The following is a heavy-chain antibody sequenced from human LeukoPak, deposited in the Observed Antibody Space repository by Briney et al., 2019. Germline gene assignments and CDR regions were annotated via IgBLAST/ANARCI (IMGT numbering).Heavy chain of an antibody. V-gene: IGHV3-48*02. D-gene: IGHD5-12*01. J-gene: IGHJ4*02. CDR3: ARDRGGYEFFDY. CDR1: GFTFSNYS. CDR2: IITISGSI. Sequence: GGTLRLSCAASGFTFSNYSMNWVRRAPGRGVEGGLYIITISGSIYYTDSVNGRFTISRDNAKNSLYLQINSLRDEDTAVYYCARDRGGYEFFDYWGQGIMVTVSS.